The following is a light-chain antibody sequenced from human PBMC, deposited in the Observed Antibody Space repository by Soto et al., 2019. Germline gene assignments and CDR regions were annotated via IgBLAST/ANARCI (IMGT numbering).Light chain of an antibody. CDR2: EVT. J-gene: IGLJ3*02. V-gene: IGLV2-14*01. CDR1: SNDVGIYNY. Sequence: QSALTQPASVSGSPGQSITISCTGTSNDVGIYNYVSWYQQNPGKAPKLMIYEVTNRPSGVSDRFSGSKSDNTASLTISGLQAEDEADYYCSSYTISSTWVFGGGTKLTVL. CDR3: SSYTISSTWV.